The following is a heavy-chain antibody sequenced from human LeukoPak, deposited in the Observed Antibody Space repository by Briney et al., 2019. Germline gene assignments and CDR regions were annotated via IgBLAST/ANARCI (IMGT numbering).Heavy chain of an antibody. J-gene: IGHJ4*02. V-gene: IGHV3-21*01. Sequence: GGSLRLSCAASGFTFSSYSMNRVRQAPGKGLEWVSSISSSSSYIYYADSVKGRFTISRDNAKNSLYLQMNSLRAEDTAVYYCARHRGVVPFDYWGQGTLVTVSS. CDR3: ARHRGVVPFDY. D-gene: IGHD3-3*01. CDR1: GFTFSSYS. CDR2: ISSSSSYI.